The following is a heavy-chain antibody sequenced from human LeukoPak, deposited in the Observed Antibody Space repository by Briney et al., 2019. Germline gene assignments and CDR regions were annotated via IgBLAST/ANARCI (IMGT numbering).Heavy chain of an antibody. CDR3: ARVEAVAGTIWFDP. CDR1: GYTFTSYG. V-gene: IGHV1-18*01. D-gene: IGHD6-19*01. CDR2: ISAYNGNT. Sequence: ASVKVSCKASGYTFTSYGISWVRQAPGQGLEWMGWISAYNGNTNYAQKLQGRVTMTTDTSTSTAYMELRSLRSDDTAVYYCARVEAVAGTIWFDPWGQGTLVTVSS. J-gene: IGHJ5*02.